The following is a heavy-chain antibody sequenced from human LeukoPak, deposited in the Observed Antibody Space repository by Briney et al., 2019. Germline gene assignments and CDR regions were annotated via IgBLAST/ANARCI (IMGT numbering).Heavy chain of an antibody. D-gene: IGHD1-26*01. J-gene: IGHJ4*02. CDR1: GFPFSISA. V-gene: IGHV3-23*01. CDR3: AKESYGASGAHFDY. Sequence: GGSLRLSCAASGFPFSISAMSWVRQAPGRGLEWVSAISGSSHMTYYADSVKGRLTISRDNSKNTVYLQMNSLRAEDTAIYYCAKESYGASGAHFDYWGQGALVTVSS. CDR2: ISGSSHMT.